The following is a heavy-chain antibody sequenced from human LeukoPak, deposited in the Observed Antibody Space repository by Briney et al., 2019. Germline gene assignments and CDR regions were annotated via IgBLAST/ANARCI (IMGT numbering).Heavy chain of an antibody. Sequence: GGSLRLSRAASGFTFSSYAMTWVRQAPGKGLEWVSTTSGSGGSTYYADSVKGRFTISRDNSKNTLYLQMNSLRAEDTAVYYCAKDRVPDVWGQGTTVTVSS. J-gene: IGHJ6*02. V-gene: IGHV3-23*01. CDR1: GFTFSSYA. CDR2: TSGSGGST. CDR3: AKDRVPDV. D-gene: IGHD3-10*01.